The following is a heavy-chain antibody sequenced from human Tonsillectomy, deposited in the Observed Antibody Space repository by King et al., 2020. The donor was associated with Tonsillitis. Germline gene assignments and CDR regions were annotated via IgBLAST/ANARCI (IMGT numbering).Heavy chain of an antibody. CDR1: GYTFTDYY. CDR2: INPNSGGT. CDR3: ARDRITSRPGGLDWYFDP. J-gene: IGHJ2*01. D-gene: IGHD6-6*01. Sequence: QLVQSGAEVKKPGASVKVSCKASGYTFTDYYMHWVRQAPGQGLEWMGWINPNSGGTNYAQRFQGWVTMTRDTSITTAYMELRRLRSDDTAVYYCARDRITSRPGGLDWYFDPWGRGTQVTISS. V-gene: IGHV1-2*04.